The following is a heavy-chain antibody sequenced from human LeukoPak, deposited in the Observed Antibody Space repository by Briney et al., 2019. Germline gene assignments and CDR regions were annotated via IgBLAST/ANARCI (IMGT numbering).Heavy chain of an antibody. D-gene: IGHD5-18*01. CDR1: GGSISSYY. Sequence: PSETLSLTCTVSGGSISSYYWSWIRQPPGKGLEWIGYIYPSGNTNYNPSLKSRVTISMDTSKNRISLKVSSVTAADTAVYYCARVGATATAYFDYWGQGTLVTVSS. V-gene: IGHV4-4*08. CDR3: ARVGATATAYFDY. J-gene: IGHJ4*02. CDR2: IYPSGNT.